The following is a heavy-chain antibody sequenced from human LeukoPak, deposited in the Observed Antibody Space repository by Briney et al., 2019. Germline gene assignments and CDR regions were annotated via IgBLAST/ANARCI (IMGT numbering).Heavy chain of an antibody. J-gene: IGHJ4*02. Sequence: GESLRLSCGGSGFSFSTSSMSWVRQAPGKGLEWVANIKQDGSEKYYVDSVKGRFTISRDNAKNSLYLQMNSLRAEDTAVYYCARDQYYYDSSGYSDYWGQGTLVTVSS. CDR1: GFSFSTSS. V-gene: IGHV3-7*01. D-gene: IGHD3-22*01. CDR3: ARDQYYYDSSGYSDY. CDR2: IKQDGSEK.